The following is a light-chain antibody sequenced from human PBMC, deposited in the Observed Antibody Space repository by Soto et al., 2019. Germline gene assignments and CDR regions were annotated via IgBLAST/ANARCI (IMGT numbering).Light chain of an antibody. V-gene: IGKV3-11*01. J-gene: IGKJ4*01. CDR2: DTF. CDR3: QQLPNCPAT. Sequence: EVVLTQSPATLSLSPGERVTLSCRASQSITGYLAWSQHKPGQAPRLLIYDTFKRATGIPARFSGSGSGTDFTLTISSLEPEAFATYICQQLPNCPATFGRGTKVEMK. CDR1: QSITGY.